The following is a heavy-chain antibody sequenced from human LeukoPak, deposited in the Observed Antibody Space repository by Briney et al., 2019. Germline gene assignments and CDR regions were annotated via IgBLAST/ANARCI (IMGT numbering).Heavy chain of an antibody. V-gene: IGHV3-23*01. D-gene: IGHD3-22*01. CDR3: AKVNSSGYNPTHDAFDI. CDR1: GFTFSRYS. J-gene: IGHJ3*02. CDR2: ISGSGGST. Sequence: PGRSLRLSCSASGFTFSRYSMSWVRQAPGKGLEWVSAISGSGGSTYYADSVEGRFTISRDNSKNTLYLQMNGLRAEDTAVYYCAKVNSSGYNPTHDAFDIWGQGTMVTVSS.